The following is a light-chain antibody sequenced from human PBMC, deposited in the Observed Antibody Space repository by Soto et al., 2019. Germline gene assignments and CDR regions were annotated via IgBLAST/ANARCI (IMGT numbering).Light chain of an antibody. CDR2: EVS. CDR1: SSDVGGYNY. Sequence: QSALTQPPSASGSPGQSVTISCTGTSSDVGGYNYVSWYQQHPGKAPKLMIYEVSNRPSGVPDRFSDSKSGNTASLTVSGLQAEDEADYYCRSYAGSNSVVFGGGTKLTVL. V-gene: IGLV2-8*01. J-gene: IGLJ2*01. CDR3: RSYAGSNSVV.